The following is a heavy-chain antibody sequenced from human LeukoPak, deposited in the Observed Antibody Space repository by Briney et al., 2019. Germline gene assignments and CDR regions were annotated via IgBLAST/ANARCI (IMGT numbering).Heavy chain of an antibody. D-gene: IGHD1-14*01. J-gene: IGHJ3*01. CDR1: GGSISSSNW. Sequence: PSQSLCLTCAVSGGSISSSNWWSWVRQPPGKGLEWIGEIYHSGSTNYNPSLTSRVTISVDKSKNQFSLKLSSVTAADTAVYYCARVTGYGHPGNAFDVWGQGTMVTASS. CDR2: IYHSGST. CDR3: ARVTGYGHPGNAFDV. V-gene: IGHV4-4*02.